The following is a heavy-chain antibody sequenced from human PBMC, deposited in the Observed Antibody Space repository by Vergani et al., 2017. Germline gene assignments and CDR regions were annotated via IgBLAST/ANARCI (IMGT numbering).Heavy chain of an antibody. CDR1: GASIRSSNYY. Sequence: QLQLQESGPGLVKPSATLSLTCSVSGASIRSSNYYWGWIRQPPGKGLEWNASIYYSGSTYYNPSLKSRVTISVDTSKKQFSLKLSSVTAADTAVYFCARHSTVEWLVKLGWIDPWGQGILVTVSS. V-gene: IGHV4-39*01. J-gene: IGHJ5*02. D-gene: IGHD6-19*01. CDR2: IYYSGST. CDR3: ARHSTVEWLVKLGWIDP.